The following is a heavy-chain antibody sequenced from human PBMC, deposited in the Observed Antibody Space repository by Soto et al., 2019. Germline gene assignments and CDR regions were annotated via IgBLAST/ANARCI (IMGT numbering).Heavy chain of an antibody. CDR3: ARVPDAFYCTIGLCYTRRPRYYYYYMDV. V-gene: IGHV4-34*01. Sequence: SETLSLTCAVYGGSFSGYYWSWIRQPPGKGLEWIGEINHSGSTNYNPSIKSRVTISVDTSKNQFSLKLSSVTAADTAVYYCARVPDAFYCTIGLCYTRRPRYYYYYMDVWGKGTTVTVSS. D-gene: IGHD2-8*01. J-gene: IGHJ6*03. CDR1: GGSFSGYY. CDR2: INHSGST.